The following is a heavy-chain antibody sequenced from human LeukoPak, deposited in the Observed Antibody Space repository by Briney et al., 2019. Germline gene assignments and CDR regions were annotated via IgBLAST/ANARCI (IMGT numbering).Heavy chain of an antibody. J-gene: IGHJ3*02. V-gene: IGHV3-48*02. CDR2: ISGSSTAR. CDR3: ARGGGRSYSDAFDI. D-gene: IGHD1-26*01. CDR1: GLTFSSSN. Sequence: GGSLRLSCAASGLTFSSSNMHCVRQAPGKGLEWVSFISGSSTARQYADSVKGRFTISRDIGRKALYLQMNSLRDEDTAVYYCARGGGRSYSDAFDIWGQGTVVTVSS.